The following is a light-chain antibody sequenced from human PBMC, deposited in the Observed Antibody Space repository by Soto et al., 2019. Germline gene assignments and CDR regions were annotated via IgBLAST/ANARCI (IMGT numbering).Light chain of an antibody. CDR2: AAS. J-gene: IGKJ1*01. Sequence: DIQMTQSPSSLSASVGDRVTITCRASQGISNYLAWYQQKPGRVPKLLIYAASTLQSGVPSRFIGSGSGTDFTLTISSLNPEEVATYYCQRYNSAPHTFCQGNKVEIK. CDR1: QGISNY. CDR3: QRYNSAPHT. V-gene: IGKV1-27*01.